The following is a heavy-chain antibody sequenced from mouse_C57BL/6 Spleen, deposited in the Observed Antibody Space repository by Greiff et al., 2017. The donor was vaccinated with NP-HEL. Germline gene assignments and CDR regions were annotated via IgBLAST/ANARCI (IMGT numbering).Heavy chain of an antibody. CDR2: IDPEDGET. CDR3: YYDYGGGAMDY. V-gene: IGHV14-2*01. CDR1: GFNIKDYY. J-gene: IGHJ4*01. Sequence: VQLQQSGAELVKPGASVKLSCTASGFNIKDYYMHWVKQRTEQGLEWIGRIDPEDGETNYAPKFQGKATITADTSSNTAYLQLSSLTSEDTAVYYCYYDYGGGAMDYWGQGTSVTVSS. D-gene: IGHD2-4*01.